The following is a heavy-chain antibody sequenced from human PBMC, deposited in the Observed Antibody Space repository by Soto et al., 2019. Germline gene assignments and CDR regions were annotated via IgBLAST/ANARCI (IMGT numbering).Heavy chain of an antibody. V-gene: IGHV3-21*01. CDR1: GFTFSSYS. D-gene: IGHD3-22*01. CDR3: ARDGGSSGYPLHTDY. J-gene: IGHJ4*02. Sequence: GGSLRLSCAASGFTFSSYSMNWVRQAPGKGLEWVSSISSSSSYIYYADSVKGRFTISRGNAKNSLYLQMNSLRAEDTAVYYCARDGGSSGYPLHTDYWGQGTLVTVS. CDR2: ISSSSSYI.